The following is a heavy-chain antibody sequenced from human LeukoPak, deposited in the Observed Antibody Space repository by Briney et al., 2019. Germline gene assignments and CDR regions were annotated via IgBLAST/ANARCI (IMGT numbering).Heavy chain of an antibody. D-gene: IGHD3-22*01. CDR2: INDSGGT. CDR3: ATATYYYDSSGYYEVFAY. J-gene: IGHJ4*02. CDR1: GGSFSGYY. V-gene: IGHV4-34*01. Sequence: SETLSLTCAVYGGSFSGYYWSWIRQPPGKGLEWIGEINDSGGTNYNPSLKSRVTRSVDTSKNQFSLKLSSLTAADTAVYYCATATYYYDSSGYYEVFAYWGQGTLVTVSS.